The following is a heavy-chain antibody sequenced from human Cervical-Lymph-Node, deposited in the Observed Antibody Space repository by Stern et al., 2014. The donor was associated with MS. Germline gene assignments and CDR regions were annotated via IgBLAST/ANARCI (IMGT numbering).Heavy chain of an antibody. V-gene: IGHV2-5*02. J-gene: IGHJ4*02. D-gene: IGHD3-16*02. CDR1: GLSLTTSAGG. Sequence: QVTLRESGPTLVKPTQTLTLTCTFSGLSLTTSAGGVGWIRQPPGKALEWLALIFGDDDKRYSPSLKSRLTITKDTSKSQVVLTMTNMDPVDTATYFCAHSVTDYDDVWGTYRKFDYWGQGALVTVPS. CDR2: IFGDDDK. CDR3: AHSVTDYDDVWGTYRKFDY.